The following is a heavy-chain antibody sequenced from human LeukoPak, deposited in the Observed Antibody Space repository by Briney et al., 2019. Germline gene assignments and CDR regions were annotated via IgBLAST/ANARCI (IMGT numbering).Heavy chain of an antibody. D-gene: IGHD6-13*01. CDR1: GYTFTGYY. CDR3: ARVPAAAAPVYY. CDR2: INPNSGDT. J-gene: IGHJ4*02. V-gene: IGHV1-2*02. Sequence: VASVKVSCKASGYTFTGYYMHWVRQAPGQGLEWMGWINPNSGDTNYAQKFQGRVTLTRDTTISTAYMELSRLRSDDTAVYYCARVPAAAAPVYYWGQGTLVTVSS.